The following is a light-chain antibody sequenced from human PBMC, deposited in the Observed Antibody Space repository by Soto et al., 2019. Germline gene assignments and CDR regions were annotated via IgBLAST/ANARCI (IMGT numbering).Light chain of an antibody. V-gene: IGKV4-1*01. CDR2: WAS. CDR3: QXSLSRVT. CDR1: QSVLYSSNNKNY. Sequence: DIVMTQSPDSLAVSLGERATINCKSSQSVLYSSNNKNYLAWFQQKPGQPPKLLIYWASTRESGVPDRFSGSGSGTDFTLTISSLQXXXXAXXXXQXSLSRVTFGGGTKVEIK. J-gene: IGKJ4*01.